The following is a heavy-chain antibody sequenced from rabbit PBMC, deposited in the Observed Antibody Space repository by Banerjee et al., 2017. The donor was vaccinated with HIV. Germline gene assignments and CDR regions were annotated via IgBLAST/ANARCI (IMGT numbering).Heavy chain of an antibody. J-gene: IGHJ4*01. Sequence: QEHLVESGGGLVQPEGSLTLTCTASGFSFSGSYWICWVRQAPVTGLEWIACINAGNDGSTCYASWAKGRFTISKTSSTTVTLQMTSLTAADTATYFCARDWTGGYTPYAIEFSLWGPGTLVTVS. V-gene: IGHV1S45*01. D-gene: IGHD6-1*01. CDR3: ARDWTGGYTPYAIEFSL. CDR1: GFSFSGSYW. CDR2: INAGNDGST.